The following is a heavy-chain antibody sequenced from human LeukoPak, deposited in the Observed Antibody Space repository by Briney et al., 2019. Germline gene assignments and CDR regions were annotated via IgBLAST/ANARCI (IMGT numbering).Heavy chain of an antibody. V-gene: IGHV4-59*10. CDR1: GFTFSSYA. D-gene: IGHD3-16*02. CDR3: ARSRRYDYVWGSYRSPYYFDY. Sequence: PGGSLRLSCAASGFTFSSYAMSWVRQAPGKGLEWIGRIYTSGSTNYNPSLKSRVTMSVDTSKNQFSLKLSSVTAADTAVYYCARSRRYDYVWGSYRSPYYFDYWGQGTLVTVSS. J-gene: IGHJ4*02. CDR2: IYTSGST.